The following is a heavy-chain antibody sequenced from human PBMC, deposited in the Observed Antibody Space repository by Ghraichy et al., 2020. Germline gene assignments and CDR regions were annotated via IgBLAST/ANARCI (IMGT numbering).Heavy chain of an antibody. Sequence: LSLTCAASGFTFSSFWMSWVRQAPGKGLEWVANIKQDGSAKYYVDSVKGRFTISRDNVKNSLYLQMNSLRADDTAVYYCARDSDFDCWGQGTLVTVSS. V-gene: IGHV3-7*03. CDR1: GFTFSSFW. CDR2: IKQDGSAK. J-gene: IGHJ4*02. CDR3: ARDSDFDC.